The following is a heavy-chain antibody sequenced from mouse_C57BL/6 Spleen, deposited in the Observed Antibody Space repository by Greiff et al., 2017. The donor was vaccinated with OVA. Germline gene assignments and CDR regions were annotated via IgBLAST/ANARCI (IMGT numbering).Heavy chain of an antibody. J-gene: IGHJ4*01. CDR2: IDPETGGT. D-gene: IGHD1-1*01. CDR3: SREYYDSVYAMDY. CDR1: GYTFTDYE. Sequence: VQLQQSGAELVRPGASVTLSCKASGYTFTDYEMHWVKQTPVHGLEWIGAIDPETGGTAYTQKFKGRAILSADNSSSNAYMAIRSLTSEDSAVYYCSREYYDSVYAMDYWGQGTSVTVSS. V-gene: IGHV1-15*01.